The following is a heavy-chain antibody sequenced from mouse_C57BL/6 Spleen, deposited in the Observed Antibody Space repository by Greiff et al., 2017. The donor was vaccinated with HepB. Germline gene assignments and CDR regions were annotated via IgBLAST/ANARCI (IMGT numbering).Heavy chain of an antibody. D-gene: IGHD3-2*02. CDR1: GYTFTSYW. CDR2: IYPSDSET. CDR3: AMTSSSGHLY. Sequence: VQLQQPGAELVRPGSSVKLSCKASGYTFTSYWMDWVKQRPGQGLEWIGNIYPSDSETHYNQKFKDKATLTVDKSSSTAYMQVSSLTSEDSAVYYCAMTSSSGHLYWGQGTTLTVSS. J-gene: IGHJ2*01. V-gene: IGHV1-61*01.